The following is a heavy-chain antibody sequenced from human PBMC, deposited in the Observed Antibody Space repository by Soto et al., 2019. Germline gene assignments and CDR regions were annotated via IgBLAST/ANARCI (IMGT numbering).Heavy chain of an antibody. CDR3: AKRESCTSSDGGFEM. Sequence: EVQLLESGGGLVQPGGSLRLSCTASGFTFSNYAMSWVRQAPGKGLAWVSGIDYSGGDAYYADSVKGRFTITRDNFKNSLYLQMISLRAEDTAVYYCAKRESCTSSDGGFEMWGQGTMVTVAS. D-gene: IGHD6-25*01. CDR2: IDYSGGDA. J-gene: IGHJ3*02. V-gene: IGHV3-23*01. CDR1: GFTFSNYA.